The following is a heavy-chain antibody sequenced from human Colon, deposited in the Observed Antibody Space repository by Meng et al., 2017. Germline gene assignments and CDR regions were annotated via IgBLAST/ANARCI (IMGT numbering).Heavy chain of an antibody. J-gene: IGHJ4*02. CDR3: VRGSGYYLH. Sequence: GESLKISCAASGFTFSSYWMTWVRQAPGKGLEWVANIKEDASEEYYVDSVQGRFTIFRDNAKNSLYLQMNSLRAEDTAIYYCVRGSGYYLHWGQGTLVTVSS. CDR2: IKEDASEE. D-gene: IGHD3-3*01. V-gene: IGHV3-7*01. CDR1: GFTFSSYW.